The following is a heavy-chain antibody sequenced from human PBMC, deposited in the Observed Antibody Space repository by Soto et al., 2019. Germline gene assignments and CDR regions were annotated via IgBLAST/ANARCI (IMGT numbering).Heavy chain of an antibody. CDR1: GYSVSSNSAA. V-gene: IGHV6-1*01. J-gene: IGHJ6*02. D-gene: IGHD4-4*01. CDR2: TYYRSKWYN. Sequence: QTLSLTCAISGYSVSSNSAAWNLIRQSPSRGLEWLGRTYYRSKWYNDYAVSVKSRITINPDTSKNQFSLQLNSVTPEDTAVYYCARTTFGYYYYGMDVWGQGTTVTVSS. CDR3: ARTTFGYYYYGMDV.